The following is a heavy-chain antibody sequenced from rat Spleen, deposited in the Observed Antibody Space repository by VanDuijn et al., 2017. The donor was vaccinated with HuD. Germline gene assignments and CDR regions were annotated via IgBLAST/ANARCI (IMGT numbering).Heavy chain of an antibody. CDR2: ITNTGGST. CDR3: TRDPTYYGYPYWYFDF. Sequence: EVQLVESGGGLVQPGRSLKLSCVASGFTFNNYWMTWLRQAPGKGPEWVPSITNTGGSTYYPDSVKGRFTISRDNAKSTLYLQMNSLRSEDTATYYCTRDPTYYGYPYWYFDFWGPGTMVTVSS. V-gene: IGHV5-31*01. CDR1: GFTFNNYW. J-gene: IGHJ1*01. D-gene: IGHD1-9*01.